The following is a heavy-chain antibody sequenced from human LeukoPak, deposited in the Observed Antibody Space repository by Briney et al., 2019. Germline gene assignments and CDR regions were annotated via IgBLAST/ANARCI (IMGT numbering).Heavy chain of an antibody. V-gene: IGHV1-18*01. CDR3: ARAGYYDSSPVDGMDV. CDR2: ISAYNGNT. D-gene: IGHD3-22*01. J-gene: IGHJ6*02. Sequence: ASVKVSCKASGGTFSSYAISWVRQAPGQGLEWMGWISAYNGNTNYAQKLQGRVTMTTDTSTSTAYMELRSLRSDDTAVYYCARAGYYDSSPVDGMDVWGQGTTVTVSS. CDR1: GGTFSSYA.